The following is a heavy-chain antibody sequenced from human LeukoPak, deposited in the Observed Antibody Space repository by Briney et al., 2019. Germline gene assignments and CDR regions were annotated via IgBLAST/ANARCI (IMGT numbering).Heavy chain of an antibody. Sequence: GGSLRLSCAASGFTVSSNYMSWVRQAPGKGLEWVSVIYSGGSTYYADSVKGRFTISRDNSKNTLYLQMNSLRAEDTTVYYCARASYGSGLYYFDYWGQGTLVTVPS. D-gene: IGHD3-10*01. J-gene: IGHJ4*02. V-gene: IGHV3-66*01. CDR2: IYSGGST. CDR3: ARASYGSGLYYFDY. CDR1: GFTVSSNY.